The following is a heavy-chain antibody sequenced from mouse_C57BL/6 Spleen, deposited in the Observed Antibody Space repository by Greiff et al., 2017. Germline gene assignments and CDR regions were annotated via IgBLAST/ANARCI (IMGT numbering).Heavy chain of an antibody. CDR2: IDPSDSYT. Sequence: QVQLQQPGAELVRPGTSVKLSCKASGYTFTSYWMHWVKQRPGQGLEWIGVIDPSDSYTNYNQKFKGKATLTVDTSSSTAYMQLSSLTSEDSAVYYCARKRTTVVEDYFDYWGQGTTLTVSS. D-gene: IGHD1-1*01. CDR1: GYTFTSYW. CDR3: ARKRTTVVEDYFDY. V-gene: IGHV1-59*01. J-gene: IGHJ2*01.